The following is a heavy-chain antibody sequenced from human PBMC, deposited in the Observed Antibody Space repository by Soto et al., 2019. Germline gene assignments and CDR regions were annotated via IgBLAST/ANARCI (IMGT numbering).Heavy chain of an antibody. CDR3: ARAPLPPNASYGMDA. Sequence: QVQLVQSGAEVKKPGASVKVSCKSSGYTFTSYDMSWVRQAPGQGLEWMRWISAYNSNTNYAQKLQVRTTMTTHTSTPTASMELRSLRSDDTAAYYCARAPLPPNASYGMDAWCQGTTLTVSS. J-gene: IGHJ6*02. CDR1: GYTFTSYD. CDR2: ISAYNSNT. V-gene: IGHV1-18*01. D-gene: IGHD2-8*01.